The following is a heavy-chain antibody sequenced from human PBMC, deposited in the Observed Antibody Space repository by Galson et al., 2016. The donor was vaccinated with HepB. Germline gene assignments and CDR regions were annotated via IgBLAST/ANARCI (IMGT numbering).Heavy chain of an antibody. CDR3: ARVYCSSTSCQPGAY. CDR2: IKQDGSEM. V-gene: IGHV3-7*01. CDR1: GFTFSGFW. Sequence: SLRLSCAASGFTFSGFWMSWVRQAPGKGLEWVANIKQDGSEMYYVDSVKGRFTISRDNAKNSLYLQSNSLRAEDTAVYNCARVYCSSTSCQPGAYWGQGTLVTVSS. D-gene: IGHD2-2*01. J-gene: IGHJ4*02.